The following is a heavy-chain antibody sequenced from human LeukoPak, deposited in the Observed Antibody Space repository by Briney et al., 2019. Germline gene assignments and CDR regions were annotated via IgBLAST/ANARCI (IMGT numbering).Heavy chain of an antibody. J-gene: IGHJ3*02. D-gene: IGHD3-22*01. CDR1: GFTVSSNY. Sequence: GGSLRLSCAASGFTVSSNYMSWVRQAPGKGLEWVSVIYSGGSTYYADSVKGRLTISRDNSKNTLYLQMNSLRAEDTAVYYCARSYYYDSSGYPDAFDIWGQGTMVTVSS. CDR3: ARSYYYDSSGYPDAFDI. V-gene: IGHV3-66*01. CDR2: IYSGGST.